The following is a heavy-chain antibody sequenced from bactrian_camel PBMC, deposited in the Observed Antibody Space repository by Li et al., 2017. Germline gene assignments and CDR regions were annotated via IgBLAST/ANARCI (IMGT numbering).Heavy chain of an antibody. J-gene: IGHJ4*01. Sequence: QVQLVESGGGLVRPGESLILSCAASGFTFSNYGMSWVRQAPGKGLEWVSSTYDSGRTTYYADSVTGRFTGSRDNAKNTLYLQLNSLKTEDTAMYYCAVDPLFGGSGFVYEYTYWGQGTQVTVS. CDR2: TYDSGRTT. D-gene: IGHD6*01. V-gene: IGHV3-2*01. CDR1: GFTFSNYG. CDR3: AVDPLFGGSGFVYEYTY.